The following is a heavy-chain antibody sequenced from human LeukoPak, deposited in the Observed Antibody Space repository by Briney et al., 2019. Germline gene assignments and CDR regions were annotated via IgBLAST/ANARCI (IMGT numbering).Heavy chain of an antibody. CDR1: GYSFNTYW. Sequence: GESLQISCKGSGYSFNTYWIGWVRQRPGKGLEWMGIVYPDDSDTRYSPSFQGQVTISVDKSISVAYLHWSSLNASDTAMYYCARLYYYDSSGYDFDYYYYMDVWGKGTTVTVSS. D-gene: IGHD3-22*01. CDR3: ARLYYYDSSGYDFDYYYYMDV. J-gene: IGHJ6*03. CDR2: VYPDDSDT. V-gene: IGHV5-51*01.